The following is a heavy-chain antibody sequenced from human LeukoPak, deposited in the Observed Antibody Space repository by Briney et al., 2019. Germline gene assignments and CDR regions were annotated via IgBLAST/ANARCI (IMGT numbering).Heavy chain of an antibody. CDR2: ISAGADST. D-gene: IGHD4-17*01. CDR3: ARGAYGDYDS. CDR1: AFTFSSYA. J-gene: IGHJ5*01. Sequence: PGGSLRLSCAASAFTFSSYAMSCVRQAPGKGLEWVSAISAGADSTYYADSVQGRFTISRDNSKNTLHLQMSGLRAEDTAVYLCARGAYGDYDSWGQGTLVTVSS. V-gene: IGHV3-23*01.